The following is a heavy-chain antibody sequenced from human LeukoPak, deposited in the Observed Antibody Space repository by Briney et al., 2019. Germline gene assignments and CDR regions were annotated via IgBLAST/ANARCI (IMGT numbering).Heavy chain of an antibody. J-gene: IGHJ5*02. CDR3: ARYYDSSGYMWFDP. V-gene: IGHV3-33*01. D-gene: IGHD3-22*01. Sequence: GGSLRPSCAASGFTFSSCGMHWVRQAPGKGLEWVAVIWYDGSNKYYADSVKGRFTISRDNSKNTLYLQMNSLRAEDTAVYYCARYYDSSGYMWFDPWGQGTLVTVSS. CDR2: IWYDGSNK. CDR1: GFTFSSCG.